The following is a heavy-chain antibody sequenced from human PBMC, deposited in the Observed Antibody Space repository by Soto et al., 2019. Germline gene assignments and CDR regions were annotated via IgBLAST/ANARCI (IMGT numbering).Heavy chain of an antibody. CDR2: ISSDGSST. Sequence: EVQLVESGGGSVQPGGSLRLSCEASGFTFSSYWMHWVHQSPGKGLVWVSRISSDGSSTSYGDSVKGRFTVSRDNAKNTLYLQMSSLRAEDTAIYYCARRGAVTGRQLWGQGTLVSVSS. CDR1: GFTFSSYW. V-gene: IGHV3-74*02. D-gene: IGHD6-19*01. CDR3: ARRGAVTGRQL. J-gene: IGHJ1*01.